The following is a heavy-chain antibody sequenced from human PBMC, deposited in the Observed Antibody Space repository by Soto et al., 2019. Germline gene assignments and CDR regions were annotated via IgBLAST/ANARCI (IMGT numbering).Heavy chain of an antibody. D-gene: IGHD1-26*01. CDR3: ARDPSPGIVGATGGDY. J-gene: IGHJ4*02. Sequence: GSLRLSCAASGFTFSSYAMHWVRQAPGKGLEWVAVISYDGSNKYYADSVKGRFTISRDNSKNTLYLQMNSLRAEDTAVYYCARDPSPGIVGATGGDYWGQGTLVTVSS. CDR2: ISYDGSNK. CDR1: GFTFSSYA. V-gene: IGHV3-30-3*01.